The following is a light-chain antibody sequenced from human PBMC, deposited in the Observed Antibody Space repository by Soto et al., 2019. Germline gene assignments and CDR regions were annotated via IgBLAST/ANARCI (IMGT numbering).Light chain of an antibody. J-gene: IGKJ1*01. CDR1: QSVTSN. V-gene: IGKV3-15*01. CDR2: GAS. CDR3: QQFNDWPRT. Sequence: EIVMTQSPVTLSVSPGERATLSCRASQSVTSNLAWYQQKAGQSPRLLIYGASTRATGIPARFSGSGSGTEFTLTISNLQSEDFAIYYCQQFNDWPRTFGLGTKEDIK.